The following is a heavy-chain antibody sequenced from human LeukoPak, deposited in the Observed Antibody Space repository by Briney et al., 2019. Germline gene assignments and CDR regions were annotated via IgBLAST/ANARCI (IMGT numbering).Heavy chain of an antibody. CDR3: ARDLDYGDYSRRANYYYGMDV. J-gene: IGHJ6*02. V-gene: IGHV3-74*01. CDR1: GFTFSSYG. D-gene: IGHD4-17*01. Sequence: PGGSLRLSCAASGFTFSSYGMHWVRQAPGKGLVWVSRINSDGSSTSYADSVKGRFTISRDNAKNTLYLQMNSLRAEDTAVYYCARDLDYGDYSRRANYYYGMDVWGQGTTVTVSS. CDR2: INSDGSST.